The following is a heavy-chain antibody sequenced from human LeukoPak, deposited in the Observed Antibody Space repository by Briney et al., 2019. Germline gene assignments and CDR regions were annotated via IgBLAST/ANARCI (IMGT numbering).Heavy chain of an antibody. Sequence: SETLSLTCAVSGGSLSSGGYSWRWIRQPPGKGLEWIGYNYHSGSTYYNPSLKSRVTISVDRSKNQFSLKLSSVTAADTAVYYCARAHPVVVAATRLYYFDYWGQGTLVTVSS. CDR2: NYHSGST. J-gene: IGHJ4*02. CDR1: GGSLSSGGYS. D-gene: IGHD2-15*01. V-gene: IGHV4-30-2*01. CDR3: ARAHPVVVAATRLYYFDY.